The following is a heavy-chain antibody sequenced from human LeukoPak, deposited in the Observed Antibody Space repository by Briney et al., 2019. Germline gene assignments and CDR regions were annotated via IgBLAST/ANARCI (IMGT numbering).Heavy chain of an antibody. CDR3: AKGLPYDSSGYAPMGAFDY. Sequence: PGGSLRLSCAASGFTFSSYTMSWVRQAPGKGLEWVSVIGFSGGSTYYADSVKGRFTISRDNSKNTLYLQMDSLRAEDTAVYYCAKGLPYDSSGYAPMGAFDYWGQGTLVTVSS. CDR1: GFTFSSYT. J-gene: IGHJ4*02. D-gene: IGHD3-22*01. V-gene: IGHV3-23*01. CDR2: IGFSGGST.